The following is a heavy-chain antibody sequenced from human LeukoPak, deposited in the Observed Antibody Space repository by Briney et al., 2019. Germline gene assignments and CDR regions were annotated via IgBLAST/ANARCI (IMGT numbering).Heavy chain of an antibody. CDR2: ISGSGGST. J-gene: IGHJ4*02. Sequence: GGSLRLSCAASGFTFSSYAMSWVRQAPGKGLEWVSAISGSGGSTYYADSVKGRFTISRDNAKNSLYLQMNSLRAEDTAVYYCARPEAYNWSDGFDYWGQGTLVTVSS. D-gene: IGHD1-1*01. V-gene: IGHV3-23*01. CDR1: GFTFSSYA. CDR3: ARPEAYNWSDGFDY.